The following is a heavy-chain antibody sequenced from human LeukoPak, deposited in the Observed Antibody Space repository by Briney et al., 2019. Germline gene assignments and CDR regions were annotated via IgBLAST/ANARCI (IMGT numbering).Heavy chain of an antibody. D-gene: IGHD3-3*01. CDR3: ARAFGVVMKDYYYMDV. V-gene: IGHV1-69*01. Sequence: GSSVKVSCKASGGTFSSYAISWVRQAPGQGLEWMGGIIPIFGTANYAQKFQGRVTITADESTSTAYMELSSLRSEDTAVYYCARAFGVVMKDYYYMDVWGKGTTVTVSS. CDR2: IIPIFGTA. CDR1: GGTFSSYA. J-gene: IGHJ6*03.